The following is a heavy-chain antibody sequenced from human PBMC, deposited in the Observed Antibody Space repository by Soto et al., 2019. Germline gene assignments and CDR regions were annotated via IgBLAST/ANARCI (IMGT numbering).Heavy chain of an antibody. CDR1: GFTFSSYA. J-gene: IGHJ4*02. CDR3: ARGERYGDYVAHFDY. CDR2: ISYDGSNK. D-gene: IGHD4-17*01. Sequence: QVQLVESGGGVVQPGRSLRLSCAASGFTFSSYAMHWVRQAPGKGLEWVAVISYDGSNKYYADSVKGRFTISRDNSKNTLYLQMNSLRAEDTAVYYCARGERYGDYVAHFDYWGQGTLVTVSS. V-gene: IGHV3-30-3*01.